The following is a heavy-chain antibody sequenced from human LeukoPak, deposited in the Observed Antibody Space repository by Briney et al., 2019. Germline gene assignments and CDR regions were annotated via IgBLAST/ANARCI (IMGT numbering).Heavy chain of an antibody. CDR3: ARVLAIDKRLYYMDV. Sequence: QPGRSLRLSCAASRFTFSYYAMHWVRQAPGKGLVWVALISYDGSHKYYADSVKGRFTISRDNSKNTLYLQMNSLRGEDTAVYYCARVLAIDKRLYYMDVWGKGTTVTVSS. V-gene: IGHV3-30*04. D-gene: IGHD3-16*01. CDR1: RFTFSYYA. J-gene: IGHJ6*03. CDR2: ISYDGSHK.